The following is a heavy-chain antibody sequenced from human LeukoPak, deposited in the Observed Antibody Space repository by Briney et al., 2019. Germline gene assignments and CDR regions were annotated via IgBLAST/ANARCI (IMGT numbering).Heavy chain of an antibody. CDR3: ARDDGGSSSRFDY. D-gene: IGHD3-16*01. V-gene: IGHV4-31*03. CDR1: GGSISSGGYY. Sequence: SETLSLTCTVSGGSISSGGYYWSWIRQHPGKGLEWIGYIYYSGSTYYNPSLKSRVTISVDTSKNQFSLKLGSVTAADTAVYYCARDDGGSSSRFDYWGQGTLVTVSS. CDR2: IYYSGST. J-gene: IGHJ4*02.